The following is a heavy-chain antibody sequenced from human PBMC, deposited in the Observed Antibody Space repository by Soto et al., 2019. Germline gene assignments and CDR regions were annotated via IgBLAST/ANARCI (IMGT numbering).Heavy chain of an antibody. V-gene: IGHV5-51*01. CDR2: VFLADSYA. CDR3: SRRRGQCSVGVCYSWWFDR. J-gene: IGHJ5*02. D-gene: IGHD2-8*01. CDR1: GGSLRHQW. Sequence: PGESLKISCTGSGGSLRHQWIGWVRHTPDKGLERIGFVFLADSYARYSPAFQGQVTMSADRSRTYLQWSSLTPSDTGIYYCSRRRGQCSVGVCYSWWFDRWGQGTRVTVSS.